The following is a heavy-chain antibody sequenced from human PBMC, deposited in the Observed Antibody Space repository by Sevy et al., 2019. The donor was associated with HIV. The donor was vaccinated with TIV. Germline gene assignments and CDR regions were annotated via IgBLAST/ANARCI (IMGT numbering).Heavy chain of an antibody. V-gene: IGHV3-53*01. CDR3: ARDQGGSLDY. Sequence: GGSLRLSCAASGFILSTNDMSWVRQAPGKGLEWVSVIYGGGSTYYADSVKGRFTMSRDTSKNAVFLQMNSLRAEDTAVYFCARDQGGSLDYWGQGTLVTVSS. J-gene: IGHJ4*02. CDR1: GFILSTND. D-gene: IGHD3-10*01. CDR2: IYGGGST.